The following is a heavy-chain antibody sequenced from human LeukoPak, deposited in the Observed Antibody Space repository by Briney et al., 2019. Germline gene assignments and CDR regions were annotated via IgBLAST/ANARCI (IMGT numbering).Heavy chain of an antibody. Sequence: GGSLRLSCAASGFTFDDYAMHWVRQAPGKGLEWVSGISWNSGSIGYADSVKGRFTISRDNAKNSLYLQMNSLRAEDTAVYYCVRSPTVSLGYCSSATCQADYWGQGTLVSVSS. D-gene: IGHD2-2*01. CDR2: ISWNSGSI. CDR1: GFTFDDYA. CDR3: VRSPTVSLGYCSSATCQADY. V-gene: IGHV3-9*01. J-gene: IGHJ4*02.